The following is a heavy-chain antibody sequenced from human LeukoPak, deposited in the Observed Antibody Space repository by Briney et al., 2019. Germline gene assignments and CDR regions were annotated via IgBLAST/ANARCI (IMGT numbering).Heavy chain of an antibody. V-gene: IGHV3-23*01. CDR1: GFTFSSYA. Sequence: GGSLRLSCAASGFTFSSYAMSWVRQAPGKGLEWVSAISGSGGSTYYADSVKGRFTISRDNSKNTLYLQMNSLRAEDTAVYYCAKDASYYDFWSGFSGFDPWGQGTLVTVSS. J-gene: IGHJ5*02. CDR2: ISGSGGST. D-gene: IGHD3-3*01. CDR3: AKDASYYDFWSGFSGFDP.